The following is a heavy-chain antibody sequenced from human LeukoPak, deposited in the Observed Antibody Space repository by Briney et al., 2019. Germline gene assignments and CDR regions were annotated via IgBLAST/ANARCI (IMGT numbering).Heavy chain of an antibody. D-gene: IGHD3-3*01. CDR3: ARSYYDFWSGYYDAFDI. CDR1: GGSISSSSYY. V-gene: IGHV4-39*01. J-gene: IGHJ3*02. CDR2: IYYSGST. Sequence: SETLSLTCTVSGGSISSSSYYWGWIRQPPGKGLEWIGSIYYSGSTYYNPSLKSRVTISVDTSKNQFSLKLSSVTAAVTAVYYCARSYYDFWSGYYDAFDIWGQGTMVTVSS.